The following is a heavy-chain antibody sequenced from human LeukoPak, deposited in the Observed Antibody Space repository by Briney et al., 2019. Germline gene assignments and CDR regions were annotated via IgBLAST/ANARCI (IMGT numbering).Heavy chain of an antibody. J-gene: IGHJ5*02. CDR2: IIPIFGTA. CDR3: ARVVGAHGYNWFDP. CDR1: GGTFSSYA. V-gene: IGHV1-69*13. Sequence: SVKVSCKASGGTFSSYAISWVRQAPGQGLEWMGGIIPIFGTANYAQKFQGRVTITADESTSTAYMELSSLRSEDTAVYYCARVVGAHGYNWFDPWGQGTLVTVSS. D-gene: IGHD1-26*01.